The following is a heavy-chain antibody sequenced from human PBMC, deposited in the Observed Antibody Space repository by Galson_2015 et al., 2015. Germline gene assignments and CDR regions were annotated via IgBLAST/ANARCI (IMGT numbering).Heavy chain of an antibody. CDR3: AKDFSGSPPYYYGMDV. Sequence: SLRLSCAASGFTFSDYGIHWVRQAPGKGLEWVAAISYDGRNKYYADSVKGRFTISRDNSKNTLYLQMNNLRAEDTAVYYCAKDFSGSPPYYYGMDVWGQGTTVTVSS. D-gene: IGHD2/OR15-2a*01. CDR2: ISYDGRNK. CDR1: GFTFSDYG. J-gene: IGHJ6*02. V-gene: IGHV3-30*18.